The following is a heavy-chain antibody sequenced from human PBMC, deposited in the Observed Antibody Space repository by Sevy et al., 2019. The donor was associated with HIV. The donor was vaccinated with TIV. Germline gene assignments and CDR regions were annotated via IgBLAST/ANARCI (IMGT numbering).Heavy chain of an antibody. CDR1: GFTFNYYA. CDR3: AGGGGGGLELRGAGDGGGGLDY. CDR2: TSYDGNNK. J-gene: IGHJ4*02. Sequence: GGSLRLSCAASGFTFNYYAIHWVRQAPGKGLEWVAITSYDGNNKYYADSVKGRFTISRDNSKNTLYLQMNSLRAEDTAGYFGAGGGGGGLELRGAGDGGGGLDYWGQGTLVTVSS. D-gene: IGHD1-7*01. V-gene: IGHV3-30-3*01.